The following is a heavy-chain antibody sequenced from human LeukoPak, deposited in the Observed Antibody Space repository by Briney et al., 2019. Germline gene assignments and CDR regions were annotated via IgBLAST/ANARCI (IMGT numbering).Heavy chain of an antibody. Sequence: ASVKVSCKASGYTFTSYGISWVRQAPGHGLEWMGWISTFNGHTNYAQSRQDRVTMTTDTSTSTVYMELSSLISDDTAVYYCARDRLRLGYERTNWFDPWGQGTLVTVSS. CDR2: ISTFNGHT. CDR3: ARDRLRLGYERTNWFDP. D-gene: IGHD2-15*01. V-gene: IGHV1-18*01. CDR1: GYTFTSYG. J-gene: IGHJ5*02.